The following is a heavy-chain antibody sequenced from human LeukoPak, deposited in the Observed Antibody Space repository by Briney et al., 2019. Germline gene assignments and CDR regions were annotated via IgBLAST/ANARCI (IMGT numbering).Heavy chain of an antibody. CDR1: GLTFSTYA. J-gene: IGHJ5*02. CDR3: AKDDSSGPYNWFDP. V-gene: IGHV3-23*01. CDR2: ISGSGGST. Sequence: GGSLRLSCAASGLTFSTYAMNWVRQAPGKGLEWVSGISGSGGSTYYADSVKGRFTISRDNSKNTLYLQMISLRAEDTAVYYCAKDDSSGPYNWFDPWGQGTLVTVSS. D-gene: IGHD3-22*01.